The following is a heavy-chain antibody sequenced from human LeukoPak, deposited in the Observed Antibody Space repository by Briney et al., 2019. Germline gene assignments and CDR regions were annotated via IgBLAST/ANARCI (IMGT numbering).Heavy chain of an antibody. CDR3: AKGRGDCTGVSCPTRFDY. CDR1: GFTFSTYG. J-gene: IGHJ4*02. CDR2: IRSTGGSE. D-gene: IGHD2-8*02. Sequence: GGSLRLSCAASGFTFSTYGMSWVRQAPGKGLEWVSSIRSTGGSEYYADSVKGRFTISRDNSKNTLYLQMNTLRAEDTAVYYCAKGRGDCTGVSCPTRFDYWGQGTLVTVSS. V-gene: IGHV3-23*01.